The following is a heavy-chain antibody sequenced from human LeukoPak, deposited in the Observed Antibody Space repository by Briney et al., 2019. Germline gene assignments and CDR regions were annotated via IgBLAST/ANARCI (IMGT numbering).Heavy chain of an antibody. D-gene: IGHD3-10*01. J-gene: IGHJ4*02. CDR3: AKSKSHMVRGIVDY. CDR1: GFSFDDYA. CDR2: ISWNSGSI. Sequence: SLRLSCAASGFSFDDYAMHWVRQAPGKGLEWVSGISWNSGSIGYADSVKGRFTISRDNAKNSLYLQMNSLRAEDTALYYCAKSKSHMVRGIVDYWGQGTLVTVSS. V-gene: IGHV3-9*01.